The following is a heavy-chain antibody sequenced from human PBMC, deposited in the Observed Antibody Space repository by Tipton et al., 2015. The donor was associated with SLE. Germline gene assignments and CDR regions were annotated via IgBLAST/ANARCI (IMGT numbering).Heavy chain of an antibody. V-gene: IGHV1-69*01. D-gene: IGHD3-3*01. J-gene: IGHJ6*02. CDR1: GGTLSTYI. CDR2: IIPISGTV. CDR3: AGARLRHYDSWSGTIMDV. Sequence: QLVQSGAEVKKPGSSVKVSCKASGGTLSTYIFNWVRQAPGQGLEWMGGIIPISGTVKYSQKFQGRVTISADESTTTAYMEVSSLRSADTAVYYCAGARLRHYDSWSGTIMDVWGQGTTVTVSS.